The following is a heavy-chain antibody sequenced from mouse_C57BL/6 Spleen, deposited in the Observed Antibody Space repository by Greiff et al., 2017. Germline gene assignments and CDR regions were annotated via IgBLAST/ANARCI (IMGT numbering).Heavy chain of an antibody. V-gene: IGHV3-6*01. Sequence: EVKVEESGPGLVKPSQSLSLTCSVTGYSITSGYYWNWIRQFPGNKLEWMGYISYDGSNNYNPSLKNRISITRDTSKNQFFLKLNSVTTEDTATYYCGGYYGNYYAMDYWGQGTSVTVSS. CDR1: GYSITSGYY. D-gene: IGHD2-1*01. CDR2: ISYDGSN. CDR3: GGYYGNYYAMDY. J-gene: IGHJ4*01.